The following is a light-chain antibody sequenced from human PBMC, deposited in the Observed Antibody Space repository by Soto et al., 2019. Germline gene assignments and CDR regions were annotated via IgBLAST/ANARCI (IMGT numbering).Light chain of an antibody. CDR2: AAS. CDR1: QSVSSTY. V-gene: IGKV3-20*01. Sequence: PGVRATLSCMASQSVSSTYLAWYQQKPGQAPRPLISAASSRATGTPDRFSGSGSGTDFTLTISRLEPEDFAVYYCQQYGSSRWTFGQRTKVDIK. CDR3: QQYGSSRWT. J-gene: IGKJ1*01.